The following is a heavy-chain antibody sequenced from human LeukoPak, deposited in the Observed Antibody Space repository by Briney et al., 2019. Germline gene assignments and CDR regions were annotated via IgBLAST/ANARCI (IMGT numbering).Heavy chain of an antibody. CDR3: TRDMRGAAAADDAFDI. CDR1: GYTFTSCD. CDR2: MNPNSGDT. D-gene: IGHD6-13*01. J-gene: IGHJ3*02. V-gene: IGHV1-8*03. Sequence: GASVKVFCKASGYTFTSCDINWVRQATGQGLEWMGWMNPNSGDTGYAQNFQGRVTITRDTSISTAYMELSSLRSEDTAVYYCTRDMRGAAAADDAFDIWGQGTMVTVSS.